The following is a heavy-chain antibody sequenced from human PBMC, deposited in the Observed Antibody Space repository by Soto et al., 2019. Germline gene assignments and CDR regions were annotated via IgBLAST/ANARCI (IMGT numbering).Heavy chain of an antibody. D-gene: IGHD2-2*01. CDR3: ARGPSSLTRFDY. Sequence: QVQLVESGGGVVQPGWSLRLSCAASGFTFSSYAMHWVRQAPGKGLEWVAAISYDGSNKYYVDSVKGRFTISRDNSKNTLYLQMNSLRAEDTAVYYCARGPSSLTRFDYWGQGTLVTVSS. CDR2: ISYDGSNK. J-gene: IGHJ4*02. V-gene: IGHV3-30-3*01. CDR1: GFTFSSYA.